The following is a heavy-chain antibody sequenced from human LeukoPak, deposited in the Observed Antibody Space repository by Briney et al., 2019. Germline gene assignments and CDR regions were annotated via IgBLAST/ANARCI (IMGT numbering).Heavy chain of an antibody. CDR1: GFIFSSYW. D-gene: IGHD3-10*01. CDR3: SRAITMVRGVIGAFDY. J-gene: IGHJ4*02. CDR2: INSDGSSR. V-gene: IGHV3-74*01. Sequence: GRSLRLPCAASGFIFSSYWMHWVRQAPGKGLVWVSRINSDGSSRSYADSVKGRFTISRDNTKNTLYLQMNSLRAEDTAVYYCSRAITMVRGVIGAFDYWGQGTLVTVSS.